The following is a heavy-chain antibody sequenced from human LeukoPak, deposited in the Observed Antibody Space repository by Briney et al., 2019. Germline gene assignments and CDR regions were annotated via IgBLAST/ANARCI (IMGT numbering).Heavy chain of an antibody. Sequence: ASVKVSCKASGYTFTNYAMNWVRQAPGQRLEWMGWINAGNGKTKSSQRFQDRVTITRDTSASTAYMELNSLRSEDTAVYYCARGIWSSHNKDYYFDYWGQGSLVTASS. CDR1: GYTFTNYA. CDR2: INAGNGKT. J-gene: IGHJ4*02. CDR3: ARGIWSSHNKDYYFDY. V-gene: IGHV1-3*01. D-gene: IGHD2-21*01.